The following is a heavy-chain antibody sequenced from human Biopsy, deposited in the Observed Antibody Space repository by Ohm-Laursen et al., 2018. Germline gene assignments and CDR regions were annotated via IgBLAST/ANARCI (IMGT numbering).Heavy chain of an antibody. V-gene: IGHV4-59*12. CDR3: ARGDYFDSNGYFWFDP. CDR2: ISSGGRA. J-gene: IGHJ5*02. CDR1: GGSISDDY. D-gene: IGHD3-22*01. Sequence: SDTLSLTCTVSGGSISDDYWNWIRQPPGKGLQVIGYISSGGRAKYNPSLKSRLTISLDTSKNQLSLKLNSVTAADTAVYYCARGDYFDSNGYFWFDPWGQGTLVTVSS.